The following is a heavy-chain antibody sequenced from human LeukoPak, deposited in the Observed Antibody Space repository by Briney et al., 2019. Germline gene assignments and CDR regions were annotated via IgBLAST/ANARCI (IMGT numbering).Heavy chain of an antibody. D-gene: IGHD3-3*01. V-gene: IGHV3-66*03. CDR2: IYSCGST. Sequence: GGSLRLSCAASGFTVSSNYMGWVRQAPGKGLEWVSVIYSCGSTYYADSVKGRFTISRDNSKNTLYLQISSLRAEDTAVYYCARNYDFWSGYSTYYFDYWGQGTLVTVSS. CDR3: ARNYDFWSGYSTYYFDY. J-gene: IGHJ4*02. CDR1: GFTVSSNY.